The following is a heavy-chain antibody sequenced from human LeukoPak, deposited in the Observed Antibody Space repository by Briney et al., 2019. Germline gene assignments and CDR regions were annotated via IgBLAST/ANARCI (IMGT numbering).Heavy chain of an antibody. D-gene: IGHD6-19*01. V-gene: IGHV3-21*01. CDR3: ARDTGGWYLSI. CDR2: ISSSSSYI. CDR1: GFTFSSYS. Sequence: KPGGSLRLSCAASGFTFSSYSMNGVRQAPGKGLEWVSSISSSSSYIYYADSVRGRFTISRDNAKNSLYLQMNSLRAEDTAVYYCARDTGGWYLSIWGQGTLVTVSS. J-gene: IGHJ4*02.